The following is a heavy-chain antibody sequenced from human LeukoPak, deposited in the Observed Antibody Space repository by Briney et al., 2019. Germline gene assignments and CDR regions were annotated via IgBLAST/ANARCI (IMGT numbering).Heavy chain of an antibody. CDR1: GHTLSSYA. J-gene: IGHJ4*02. Sequence: GGSQRLSCTASGHTLSSYAMRGVRQAPRKGLEWVSAISGSSSHSYYADYVKVRFTISRDKYKITLYLQMNSVRAEDTAVYYCAKVGYSEMEWLLYSDHWGQGTLVTVS. CDR3: AKVGYSEMEWLLYSDH. D-gene: IGHD3-3*01. CDR2: ISGSSSHS. V-gene: IGHV3-23*01.